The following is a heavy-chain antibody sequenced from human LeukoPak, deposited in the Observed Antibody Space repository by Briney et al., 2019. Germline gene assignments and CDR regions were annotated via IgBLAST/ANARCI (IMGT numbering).Heavy chain of an antibody. CDR1: GYTFTSYY. D-gene: IGHD3-9*01. Sequence: ASVKVSCKASGYTFTSYYMHWVRQAPGQGLEWMGIINPSGGSTSYAQKFQGRVTMTRNTSISTAYMELSSLRSEDTAVYYCARGRRYFDWLPNNWFDPWGQGTLVTVSS. CDR2: INPSGGST. CDR3: ARGRRYFDWLPNNWFDP. V-gene: IGHV1-46*01. J-gene: IGHJ5*02.